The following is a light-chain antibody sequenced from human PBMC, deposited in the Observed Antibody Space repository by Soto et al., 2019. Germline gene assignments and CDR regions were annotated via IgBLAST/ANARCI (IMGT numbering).Light chain of an antibody. Sequence: EVVLTQSPATLSLSLGERATLSCTASQSVSSHLAWYQQKPGQAPRLLIYDASNRATGIPARFSGSGSGTDFTLSISSLEPEDFAFYYCQQRDKWPVTFGGGTKVEFK. CDR2: DAS. CDR1: QSVSSH. CDR3: QQRDKWPVT. V-gene: IGKV3-11*01. J-gene: IGKJ4*01.